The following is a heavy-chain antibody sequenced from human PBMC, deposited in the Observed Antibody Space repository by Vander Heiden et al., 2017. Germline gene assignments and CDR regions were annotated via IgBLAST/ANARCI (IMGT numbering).Heavy chain of an antibody. D-gene: IGHD6-13*01. V-gene: IGHV1-8*01. Sequence: QVQLVQSGAEVKKPGASVKVSCQASGYTFTSYVINWVRQATGQGLEWMGWMKPNSGNTGYTQKFQGRVTMTRNTSISTAYMELSSLRSEDTAVYFCARGRRAAAGTDYWGQGTLVTVSS. CDR3: ARGRRAAAGTDY. CDR1: GYTFTSYV. J-gene: IGHJ4*02. CDR2: MKPNSGNT.